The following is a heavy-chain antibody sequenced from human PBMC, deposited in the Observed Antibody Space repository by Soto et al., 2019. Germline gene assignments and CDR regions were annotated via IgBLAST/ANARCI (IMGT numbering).Heavy chain of an antibody. CDR1: GFTFSSYA. V-gene: IGHV3-23*01. CDR2: ISGSGGST. Sequence: EVQLLESGGGLVQPGGSLRLSCAASGFTFSSYAMSWVRQAPGKGLEWVSAISGSGGSTYYADSVKGRFTISRDNSKNTLYLQMNSLRAEDTAVYYCAKKLKGDSGAYYYYGMDVWGQGTTVTVSS. CDR3: AKKLKGDSGAYYYYGMDV. D-gene: IGHD1-26*01. J-gene: IGHJ6*02.